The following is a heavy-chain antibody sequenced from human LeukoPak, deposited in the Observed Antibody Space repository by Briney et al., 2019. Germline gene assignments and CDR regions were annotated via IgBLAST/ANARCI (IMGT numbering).Heavy chain of an antibody. CDR2: ISGSGGST. CDR1: GFTFSSYA. V-gene: IGHV3-23*01. D-gene: IGHD3-16*01. Sequence: GGSLRLSCAASGFTFSSYAMSWVRQAPGKGLEWVSAISGSGGSTYYADSVKGRFTISRDNSKNTLYLQMNSLRAEDTAVYYRAKAGGLSDDWYFDLWGRGTLVTVSS. J-gene: IGHJ2*01. CDR3: AKAGGLSDDWYFDL.